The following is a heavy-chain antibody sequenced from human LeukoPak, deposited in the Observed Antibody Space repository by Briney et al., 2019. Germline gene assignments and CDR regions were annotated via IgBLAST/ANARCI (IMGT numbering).Heavy chain of an antibody. V-gene: IGHV3-30*02. CDR1: GFTFRNHG. J-gene: IGHJ4*02. D-gene: IGHD4-11*01. CDR3: VRDFSNYVAFFDS. Sequence: PGGSLRLSCATSGFTFRNHGMHWVRQAPGKGLEWVAFIRYDELQDYYADSVRGRFTISRDNSKSALYLQMGSLRPEDTAMYYCVRDFSNYVAFFDSWARESWSPSPQ. CDR2: IRYDELQD.